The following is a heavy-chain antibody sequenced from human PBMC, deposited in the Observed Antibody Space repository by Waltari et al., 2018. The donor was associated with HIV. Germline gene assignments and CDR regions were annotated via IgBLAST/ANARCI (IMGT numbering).Heavy chain of an antibody. CDR2: IKSGAEGGTT. CDR3: TTLWYSYDSTDY. D-gene: IGHD3-22*01. J-gene: IGHJ4*02. V-gene: IGHV3-15*01. CDR1: GINFRNDW. Sequence: EVQLVESGGGLVKPGGSLRLSCAASGINFRNDWMRWVRQAPGKGLEWVGRIKSGAEGGTTYYAAAVKGRFTISRDDSKHTLYLQMDSLKTEDTAVYYCTTLWYSYDSTDYWGQGTLVTVSS.